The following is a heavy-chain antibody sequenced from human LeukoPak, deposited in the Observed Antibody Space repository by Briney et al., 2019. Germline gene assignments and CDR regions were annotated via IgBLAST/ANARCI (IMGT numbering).Heavy chain of an antibody. CDR2: MNPNSGNT. D-gene: IGHD4-17*01. V-gene: IGHV1-8*01. J-gene: IGHJ3*02. CDR1: GYTFTDFE. Sequence: ASVKVSCKASGYTFTDFEIQWLRQATGQGLEWMGWMNPNSGNTGSAQRFQGRVTMTRDTSISTAYMELHSLRFEDTAVYYCARPIYGTHDAFDIWGQGTMVTVSS. CDR3: ARPIYGTHDAFDI.